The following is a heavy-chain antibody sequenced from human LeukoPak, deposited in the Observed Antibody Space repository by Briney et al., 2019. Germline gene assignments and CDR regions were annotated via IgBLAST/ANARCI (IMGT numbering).Heavy chain of an antibody. CDR2: ISSRSSSI. D-gene: IGHD6-19*01. CDR1: GFTFSRYS. Sequence: GGSLRLSCAASGFTFSRYSMNWVRQAPGKGLEWVSYISSRSSSIYYADSVKGRFTISRDNAKNSLYLQMNSLRAEDTAVYYCARDLSEPHWYSSGWSLDVWGQGTTVTVSS. CDR3: ARDLSEPHWYSSGWSLDV. V-gene: IGHV3-48*04. J-gene: IGHJ6*02.